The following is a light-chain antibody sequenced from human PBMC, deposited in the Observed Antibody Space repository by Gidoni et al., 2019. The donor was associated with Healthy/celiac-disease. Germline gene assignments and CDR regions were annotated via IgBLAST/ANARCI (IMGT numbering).Light chain of an antibody. CDR1: QSISSW. CDR2: KAS. Sequence: DIQMTQSPSTLSASVVDRVTITCRASQSISSWLAWYQQKPGKAPKLLIYKASSLESGVPSRFSGSGSGTEFTLTISSLQPDDFATYYCQQYNSYSWTFGQXTKVEIK. CDR3: QQYNSYSWT. J-gene: IGKJ1*01. V-gene: IGKV1-5*03.